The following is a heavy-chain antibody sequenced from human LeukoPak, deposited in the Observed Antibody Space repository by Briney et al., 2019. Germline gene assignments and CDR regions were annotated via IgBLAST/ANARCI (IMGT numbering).Heavy chain of an antibody. D-gene: IGHD3-3*01. CDR3: ALEAITIFGVVRTQTTYGPHRFDP. Sequence: ASVKVSCKASGYTFTSYHMHWVRPAPGQGVEWMGIINPSGGTTNYAQKFRGRVTMTRDMSTSTAYMELHMLRSQATAVSDCALEAITIFGVVRTQTTYGPHRFDPWGQGTLVTVSS. V-gene: IGHV1-46*01. J-gene: IGHJ5*02. CDR1: GYTFTSYH. CDR2: INPSGGTT.